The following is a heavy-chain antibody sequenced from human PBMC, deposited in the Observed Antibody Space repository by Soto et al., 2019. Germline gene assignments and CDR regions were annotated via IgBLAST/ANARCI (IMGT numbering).Heavy chain of an antibody. Sequence: ASVKVSCKASGYTFTSYAMHWVRQAPGQRLEWMGWINAGNGNTKYSQKFQGRVTITRDTSASTAYMELSSLRSEDTAVYYCARALYCSGGSCYFAFDIWGQGTMVTVSS. CDR2: INAGNGNT. V-gene: IGHV1-3*01. D-gene: IGHD2-15*01. CDR1: GYTFTSYA. CDR3: ARALYCSGGSCYFAFDI. J-gene: IGHJ3*02.